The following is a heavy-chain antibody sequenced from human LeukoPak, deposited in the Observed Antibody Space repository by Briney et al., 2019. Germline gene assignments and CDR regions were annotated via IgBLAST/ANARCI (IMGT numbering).Heavy chain of an antibody. V-gene: IGHV4-59*01. CDR3: ARVVADYSSSSSWFDP. CDR1: GGSISSYY. Sequence: SETLSLTCTVSGGSISSYYWSWIRQPPGKGLEWIGYIFYSGSTNYNPSVKSRVTLSVDTSKNQFSLKLTSLTAADTAIYYCARVVADYSSSSSWFDPWGQGTLVTVSS. J-gene: IGHJ5*02. D-gene: IGHD6-6*01. CDR2: IFYSGST.